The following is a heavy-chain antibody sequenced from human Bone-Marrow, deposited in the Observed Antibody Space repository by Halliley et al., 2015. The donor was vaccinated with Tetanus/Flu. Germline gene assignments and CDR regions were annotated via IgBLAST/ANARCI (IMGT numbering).Heavy chain of an antibody. CDR1: GGSITSHY. Sequence: TLSLTCNVSGGSITSHYWTWIRQPPGKGLEWIGYIYHSGSSNYNPSLKSRVTISVDTSKNQFYLKLNSVSAADTAIYYCARHFKGFDCWGRGTLVTVSS. CDR2: IYHSGSS. V-gene: IGHV4-59*08. CDR3: ARHFKGFDC. J-gene: IGHJ1*01. D-gene: IGHD2-15*01.